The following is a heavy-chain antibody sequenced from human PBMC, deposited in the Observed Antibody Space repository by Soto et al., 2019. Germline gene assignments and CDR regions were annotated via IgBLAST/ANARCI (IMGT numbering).Heavy chain of an antibody. V-gene: IGHV3-30*18. CDR2: ISNDGKNK. Sequence: QMQLVESGGGVVQPGRSLRLSCAVSGFTFSSYGMHWVRQAPGQGLEWVALISNDGKNKYYADSVKGRFTIFRDNSKNTMYRQMDSLRVEDTAVYYCAKGGGRQYQPFDPWGQGTLVIVSS. J-gene: IGHJ5*02. CDR3: AKGGGRQYQPFDP. CDR1: GFTFSSYG. D-gene: IGHD2-2*01.